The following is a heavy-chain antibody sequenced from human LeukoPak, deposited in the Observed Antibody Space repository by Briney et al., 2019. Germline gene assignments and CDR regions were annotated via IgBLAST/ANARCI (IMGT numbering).Heavy chain of an antibody. D-gene: IGHD3-9*01. CDR2: ISSSSSYI. V-gene: IGHV3-21*01. J-gene: IGHJ4*02. CDR1: GFTFSSYS. CDR3: ARDRHLSRYFDWLRTGDY. Sequence: GGSLRLSCAASGFTFSSYSMNWVRQAPGKGLEWVSSISSSSSYIYYADSVKGRFTISRDNAKNSLYLQMNSLRAEDTAVYYCARDRHLSRYFDWLRTGDYWGQGTLVTVSS.